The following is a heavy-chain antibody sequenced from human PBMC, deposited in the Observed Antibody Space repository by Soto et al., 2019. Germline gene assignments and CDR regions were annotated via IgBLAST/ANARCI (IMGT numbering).Heavy chain of an antibody. CDR1: GGSISSGGYS. V-gene: IGHV4-30-2*01. D-gene: IGHD6-6*01. CDR2: IYHSGST. Sequence: QLQLQESGSGLVKPSQTLSLTCAVSGGSISSGGYSWSWIRQPPGKGLEWIGYIYHSGSTYYNPSLKRRVTRSVDRSKNQFSLKLGSVTAADTAVYYCARGIAALLIGGRGYGMDVWGQGTTVTVSS. J-gene: IGHJ6*02. CDR3: ARGIAALLIGGRGYGMDV.